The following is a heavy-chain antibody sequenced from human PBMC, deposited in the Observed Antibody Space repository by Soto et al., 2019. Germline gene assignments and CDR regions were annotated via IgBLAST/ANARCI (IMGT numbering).Heavy chain of an antibody. V-gene: IGHV3-30*18. CDR1: GFTFSTYG. D-gene: IGHD6-19*01. J-gene: IGHJ4*02. Sequence: GSLRLSCAASGFTFSTYGMHWVRQAPGKGLEWVAVISYDGNNKYFADSVKGRFTISRDNSENTLSLHMNSLRTEDTAVYYCAKGVGGGAGGVAGQLDYFDHWGQGTLVTVSS. CDR2: ISYDGNNK. CDR3: AKGVGGGAGGVAGQLDYFDH.